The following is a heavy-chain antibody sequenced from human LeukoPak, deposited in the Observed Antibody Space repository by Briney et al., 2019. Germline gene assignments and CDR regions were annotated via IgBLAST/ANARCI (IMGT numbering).Heavy chain of an antibody. Sequence: KPSETLSLTCTVSGGSISGYLWSWIRQPPGEGLQFIGYIYYTGAASYNPSLNSRVSMSVDTSKNQFSLKVSSVTAADTAVYYCAKFATVTVPSWLDFWGQGILVTVSS. J-gene: IGHJ5*01. CDR3: AKFATVTVPSWLDF. V-gene: IGHV4-59*01. CDR2: IYYTGAA. D-gene: IGHD2-21*02. CDR1: GGSISGYL.